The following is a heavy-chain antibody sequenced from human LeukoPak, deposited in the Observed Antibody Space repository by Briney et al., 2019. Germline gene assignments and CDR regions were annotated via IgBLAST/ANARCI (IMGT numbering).Heavy chain of an antibody. V-gene: IGHV4-59*08. CDR1: GASISSYY. CDR2: IYYSGST. D-gene: IGHD2-15*01. J-gene: IGHJ5*02. CDR3: ARHSGGLNP. Sequence: SETLSLTCTVSGASISSYYRSWIRQPPGKGLEWIGYIYYSGSTNYNPSLKSRVTISVDTSNNQFSLKLRSVTAADTAVYYCARHSGGLNPWGQGTLVTVSS.